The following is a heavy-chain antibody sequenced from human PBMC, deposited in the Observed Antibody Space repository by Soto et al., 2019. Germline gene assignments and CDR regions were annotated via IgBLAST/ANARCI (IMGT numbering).Heavy chain of an antibody. D-gene: IGHD3-16*01. CDR1: GFTLSDYY. J-gene: IGHJ4*02. Sequence: QVQLVESGGGLVKPGGSLRLSCAASGFTLSDYYMSWIRRAPGKGLEWVSHISGSGNTIDYADSVKGRFTISRDNAKNSLYLQMNSLRDDDTAVFYCARGRYALDYWGQGTRVTVSS. CDR2: ISGSGNTI. CDR3: ARGRYALDY. V-gene: IGHV3-11*01.